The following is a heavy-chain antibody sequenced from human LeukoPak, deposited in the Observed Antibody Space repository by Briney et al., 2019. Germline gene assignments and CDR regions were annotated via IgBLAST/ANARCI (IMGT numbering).Heavy chain of an antibody. Sequence: GSLRLSCAGSGFTVTTHYMSWVRQAPGKGLEWVSLISDSGDYTYYADSVKGRFTISRDNSRNTLYLQMNSLRAEDTAVYYCAKGRSGSSNSPMDVWGQGTTVTVSS. V-gene: IGHV3-23*01. J-gene: IGHJ6*02. CDR3: AKGRSGSSNSPMDV. CDR1: GFTVTTHY. CDR2: ISDSGDYT. D-gene: IGHD2-15*01.